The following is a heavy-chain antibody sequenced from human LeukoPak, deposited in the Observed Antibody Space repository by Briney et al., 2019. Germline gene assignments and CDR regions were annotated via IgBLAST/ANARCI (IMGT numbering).Heavy chain of an antibody. Sequence: TSETLSLTCTGSGGSISSYYWSWLRQPPGKGLEWIGYIYYSGSTNYNPSLKSRVTISVDTSKNQFSLKLSSVTAADTAVYYCAGSIVGATGGDAFDIWGQGTMVTVSS. V-gene: IGHV4-59*01. D-gene: IGHD1-26*01. CDR2: IYYSGST. J-gene: IGHJ3*02. CDR1: GGSISSYY. CDR3: AGSIVGATGGDAFDI.